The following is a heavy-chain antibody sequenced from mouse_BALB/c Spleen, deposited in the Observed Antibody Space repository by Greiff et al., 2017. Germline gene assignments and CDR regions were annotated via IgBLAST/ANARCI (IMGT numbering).Heavy chain of an antibody. CDR1: GYTFTSFW. CDR2: IDPSASYT. Sequence: QVQLQQPGAELVKPGASVKLSCKASGYTFTSFWMHWVKQRPGQGLEWIGEIDPSASYTNYNQKFKGKATLTVDKSSCTAYMQLSSLSSEDSAVYYCARGEMVTTTTGCWYCDVWGEGTTVTVSS. CDR3: ARGEMVTTTTGCWYCDV. J-gene: IGHJ1*01. D-gene: IGHD2-2*01. V-gene: IGHV1-69*02.